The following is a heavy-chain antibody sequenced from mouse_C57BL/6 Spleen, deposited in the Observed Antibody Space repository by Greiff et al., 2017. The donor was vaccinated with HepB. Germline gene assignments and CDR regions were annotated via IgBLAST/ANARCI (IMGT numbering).Heavy chain of an antibody. D-gene: IGHD2-12*01. CDR1: GYTFTGYW. CDR3: GRVGELYRKGSSMDY. CDR2: ILPGSGST. J-gene: IGHJ4*01. Sequence: VQLQESGAELMKPGASVKLSCKATGYTFTGYWIEWVKQRPGHGLEWIGEILPGSGSTNYNEKFKGKATFTADTSSNTAYMQLSSLTAEDAAIYCGGRVGELYRKGSSMDYWGQGTSVTVSS. V-gene: IGHV1-9*01.